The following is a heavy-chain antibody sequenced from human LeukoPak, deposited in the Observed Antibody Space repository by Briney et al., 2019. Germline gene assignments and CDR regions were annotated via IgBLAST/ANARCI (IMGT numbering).Heavy chain of an antibody. CDR2: VNHDGSEK. Sequence: GGSLRLSCAASGFTFSSYWMTWVRQAPGKGLEWVANVNHDGSEKRYVDSVKGRFTISRDNAKNSLYLQMNSLRAEDTAVYYCARGYCSSTSCYTGYYYGMDVWGQGTTVTVSS. D-gene: IGHD2-2*02. CDR3: ARGYCSSTSCYTGYYYGMDV. J-gene: IGHJ6*02. V-gene: IGHV3-7*01. CDR1: GFTFSSYW.